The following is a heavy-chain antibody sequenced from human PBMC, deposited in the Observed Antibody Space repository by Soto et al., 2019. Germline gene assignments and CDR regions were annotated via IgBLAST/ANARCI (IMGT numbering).Heavy chain of an antibody. V-gene: IGHV4-30-4*01. CDR3: ARDLDGLHDDTSGPFPRPG. D-gene: IGHD3-22*01. CDR1: GGSISSDDYY. J-gene: IGHJ1*01. CDR2: IHSSGSI. Sequence: SETPSLTCTVSGGSISSDDYYWSWIRQAPGRGLEWIGYIHSSGSIYYNPSLKSRATMSIDTAGNQFSLKVSSVTAADMAVYYCARDLDGLHDDTSGPFPRPGWGQGTLVTVSS.